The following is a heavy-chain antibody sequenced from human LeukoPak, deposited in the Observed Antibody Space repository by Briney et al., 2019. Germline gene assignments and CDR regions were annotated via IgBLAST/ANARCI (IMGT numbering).Heavy chain of an antibody. CDR1: GFTFSSFA. CDR2: ISGSGDRT. Sequence: GGSLRLSCGASGFTFSSFAVSWVRQAPGKGLEWVSGISGSGDRTDYADSVKGRFTISRDNSKNTLYLQMNSLRAEDTALYYCAPYTYYFDHWGQGTLVTVSS. D-gene: IGHD2-2*02. CDR3: APYTYYFDH. V-gene: IGHV3-23*01. J-gene: IGHJ4*02.